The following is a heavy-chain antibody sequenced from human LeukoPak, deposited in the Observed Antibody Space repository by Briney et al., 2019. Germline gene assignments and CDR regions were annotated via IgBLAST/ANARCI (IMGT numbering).Heavy chain of an antibody. D-gene: IGHD3-3*01. CDR2: IIPILGIA. V-gene: IGHV1-69*04. CDR3: ATFGVIVRNNYLDY. J-gene: IGHJ4*02. Sequence: GASVKVSCKASGGTFSSYAISWVRQAPGQGLEWMGRIIPILGIANYAQKFQGRVTITADKSTSTAYMELSSLRSEDTAVYYCATFGVIVRNNYLDYWGQGALVAVSS. CDR1: GGTFSSYA.